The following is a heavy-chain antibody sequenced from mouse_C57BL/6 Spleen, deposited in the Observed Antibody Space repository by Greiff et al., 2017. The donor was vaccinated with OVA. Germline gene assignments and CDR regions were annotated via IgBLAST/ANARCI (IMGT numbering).Heavy chain of an antibody. CDR2: ILPGSGST. J-gene: IGHJ1*03. V-gene: IGHV1-9*01. Sequence: VQLQQSGAELMKPGASVKLSCKATGYTFTGYWIEWVKQRPGHGIEWIGEILPGSGSTNYNEKFKGKATFTADTSSNTAYMQLSSLTTEDSAIYYCARGPSSGSSYYWYFDVWGTGTTVTVSS. D-gene: IGHD1-1*01. CDR1: GYTFTGYW. CDR3: ARGPSSGSSYYWYFDV.